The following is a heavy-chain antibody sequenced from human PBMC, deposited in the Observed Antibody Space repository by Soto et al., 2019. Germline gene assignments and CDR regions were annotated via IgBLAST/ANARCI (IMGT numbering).Heavy chain of an antibody. Sequence: KPSETLSLTCAVSGGSTSSGGYSWSWIRQPPGKGLEWIGYIYYSGSTYYNPSLKSRVTISVDTSKNQFSLKLSSVTAADTAVYYCARLGRGGGSYYLAEYFQHWGQGTLVTVSS. CDR3: ARLGRGGGSYYLAEYFQH. CDR2: IYYSGST. V-gene: IGHV4-30-2*03. J-gene: IGHJ1*01. D-gene: IGHD1-26*01. CDR1: GGSTSSGGYS.